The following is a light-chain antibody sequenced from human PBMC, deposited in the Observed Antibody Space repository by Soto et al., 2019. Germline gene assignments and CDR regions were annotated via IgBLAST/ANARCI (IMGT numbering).Light chain of an antibody. CDR1: SSNIGAAYD. V-gene: IGLV1-40*01. Sequence: QSVLTQPPSVSGAPGQRVTISCTGSSSNIGAAYDVHWYQHLPGTAPKLLIYDNTNRPSGVPDRFSGSKSGTSASLAITGLQAEDEADYYCQSYDSSLSGPVVFGGGTKLTVL. J-gene: IGLJ2*01. CDR3: QSYDSSLSGPVV. CDR2: DNT.